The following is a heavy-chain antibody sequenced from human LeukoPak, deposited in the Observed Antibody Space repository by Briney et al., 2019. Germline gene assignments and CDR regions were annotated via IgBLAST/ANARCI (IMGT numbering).Heavy chain of an antibody. CDR1: GGSITNCC. V-gene: IGHV4-4*07. CDR2: ISSTGNT. Sequence: SETLSLTCTVSGGSITNCCWGWIRQPAGRGLDWIGRISSTGNTAYSPSLHSRDTMSVDTSKNQFSLKLNSVTAADTAVYYCARVPPSYSDSSKIYYYYYVDVWGKGTPVTVSS. J-gene: IGHJ6*03. CDR3: ARVPPSYSDSSKIYYYYYVDV. D-gene: IGHD1-26*01.